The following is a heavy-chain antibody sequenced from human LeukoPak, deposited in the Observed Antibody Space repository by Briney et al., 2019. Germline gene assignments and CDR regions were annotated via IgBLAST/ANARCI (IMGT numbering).Heavy chain of an antibody. CDR1: GFTFSGSW. Sequence: GGSLRLSCAASGFTFSGSWMTWVRQAPGKGLEWVANIKEDGSQKYYVDSVKGRFTISRDNAQSSLYLQMNSLRVEDRAVYYCARDAAYSRFDYWGRGTLVTVSS. CDR2: IKEDGSQK. CDR3: ARDAAYSRFDY. J-gene: IGHJ4*02. D-gene: IGHD2-15*01. V-gene: IGHV3-7*01.